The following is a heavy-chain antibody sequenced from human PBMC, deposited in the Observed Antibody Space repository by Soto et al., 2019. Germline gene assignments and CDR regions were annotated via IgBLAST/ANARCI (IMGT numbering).Heavy chain of an antibody. Sequence: QVQLVQSGAEVKKPGSSVKVSCKASGGTFSSYAISWVRQAPGQGLEWMGGIIPIFGTAHYAQKFQGRVTITADESTSTAYMELSSLRSEDTAVYYCARARDIVVVPAAYYYYGMDVWGQGTTVTVSS. CDR1: GGTFSSYA. CDR3: ARARDIVVVPAAYYYYGMDV. V-gene: IGHV1-69*01. CDR2: IIPIFGTA. J-gene: IGHJ6*02. D-gene: IGHD2-2*01.